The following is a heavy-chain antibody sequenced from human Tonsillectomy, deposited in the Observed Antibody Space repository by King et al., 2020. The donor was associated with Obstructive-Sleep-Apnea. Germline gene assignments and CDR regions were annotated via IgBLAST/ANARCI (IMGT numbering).Heavy chain of an antibody. CDR1: GGSISSGDYY. CDR2: IYYSGST. J-gene: IGHJ4*02. Sequence: QLQESGLGLVKPSQTLSLTCTVSGGSISSGDYYWSWIRQPPGKGLEWIGYIYYSGSTYYNPSLKSRVTISVDTSKNQFSLKLSSVTAADTAVYYCARERGITMVRGVIPPYFDYWGQGTLVTVSS. CDR3: ARERGITMVRGVIPPYFDY. V-gene: IGHV4-30-4*01. D-gene: IGHD3-10*01.